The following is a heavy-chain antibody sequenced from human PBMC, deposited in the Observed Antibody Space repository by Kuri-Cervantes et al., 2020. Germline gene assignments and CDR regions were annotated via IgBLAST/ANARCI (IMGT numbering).Heavy chain of an antibody. D-gene: IGHD3-10*01. CDR3: VVQSELDAFDI. CDR1: GFTFNRHT. V-gene: IGHV3-21*04. CDR2: ISTTSTYI. Sequence: GESLKISCTASGFTFNRHTMTWVRQAPGKGLEWVSSISTTSTYIFYADSMKGRFTISRDNAKNSLYLQMNSLRAEDTAVYYCVVQSELDAFDIWGQGTMVTVSS. J-gene: IGHJ3*02.